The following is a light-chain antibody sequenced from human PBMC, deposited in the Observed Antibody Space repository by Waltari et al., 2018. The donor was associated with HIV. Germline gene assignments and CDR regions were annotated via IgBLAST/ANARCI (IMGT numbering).Light chain of an antibody. J-gene: IGLJ2*01. CDR2: RNN. CDR1: SSNIGSNF. V-gene: IGLV1-47*01. Sequence: QSVLTQPPSASGAPGQRVTISCSGSSSNIGSNFVYWYQQLPGTAPKLLIYRNNQRPSGVPFRFSGSYSGTSASLAISGLRSEDEADYYCAAWTDSRYVVFGGGTKLTVL. CDR3: AAWTDSRYVV.